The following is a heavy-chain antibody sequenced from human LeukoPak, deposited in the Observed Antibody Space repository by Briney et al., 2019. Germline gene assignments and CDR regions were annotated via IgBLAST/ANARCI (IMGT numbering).Heavy chain of an antibody. J-gene: IGHJ1*01. V-gene: IGHV4-34*01. CDR1: GGSFSGYY. CDR2: INHSGST. Sequence: SETLSLTCVVYGGSFSGYYWSWIRQPPGKGLEWIGEINHSGSTNYNPSLKSRVTISVDTSKNQFSLKLSSVTAADTAVYYCARARSGWYGKYFQHWGQGTLVTVSS. CDR3: ARARSGWYGKYFQH. D-gene: IGHD6-19*01.